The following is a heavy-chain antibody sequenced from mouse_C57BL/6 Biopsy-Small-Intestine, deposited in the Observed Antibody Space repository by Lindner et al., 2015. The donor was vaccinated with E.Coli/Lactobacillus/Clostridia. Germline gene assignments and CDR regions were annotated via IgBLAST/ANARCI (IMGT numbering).Heavy chain of an antibody. CDR2: INPNTGAR. D-gene: IGHD6-1*01. Sequence: SVKVSCKASGYTFTDYYMHWVRQAPGQGPEGVGWINPNTGARSLAQKFRGRVTLTTDTSISTAYMEVSGLRSDDTAMYYCVREHGSAYFFDYWGQGTQLTVSS. J-gene: IGHJ2*01. V-gene: IGHV1-22*01. CDR1: GYTFTDYY. CDR3: VREHGSAYFFDY.